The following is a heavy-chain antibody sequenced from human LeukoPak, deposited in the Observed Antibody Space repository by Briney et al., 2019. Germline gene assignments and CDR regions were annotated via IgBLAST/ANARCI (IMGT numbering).Heavy chain of an antibody. CDR1: GDSVSRNSAA. Sequence: SQTLSLTCAISGDSVSRNSAAWHWIRQSPSRGLEWLGRSYYRYKWYNNYAVSVKSRITINPDTSKNQFYLQLNSVTPEDTAVYYCARDLDWLDPWGQGTLVTVSS. CDR2: SYYRYKWYN. V-gene: IGHV6-1*01. J-gene: IGHJ5*02. CDR3: ARDLDWLDP.